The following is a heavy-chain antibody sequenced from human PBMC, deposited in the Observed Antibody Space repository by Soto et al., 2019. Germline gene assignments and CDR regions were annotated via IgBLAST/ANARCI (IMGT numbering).Heavy chain of an antibody. D-gene: IGHD5-12*01. V-gene: IGHV1-69*13. J-gene: IGHJ4*02. CDR3: ARSPNSGYDPLLDY. Sequence: SVKVSCKASGGTFSSYAISWVRQAPGQGLEWMGGIIPIFGTANYAQKFQGRVTITADESTSTAYMELSSLRSEDTAVYYCARSPNSGYDPLLDYWGQGTLVTVSS. CDR1: GGTFSSYA. CDR2: IIPIFGTA.